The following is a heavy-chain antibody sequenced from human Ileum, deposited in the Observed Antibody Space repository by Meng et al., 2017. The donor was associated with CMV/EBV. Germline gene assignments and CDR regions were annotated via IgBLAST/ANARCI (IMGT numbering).Heavy chain of an antibody. CDR3: ARDRWPMTGWNVFYFDY. V-gene: IGHV3-11*05. D-gene: IGHD5-24*01. CDR2: ITTSSSYT. CDR1: GGSISDYY. Sequence: QVQLQESGPGLVKTSETLSLTCYVSGGSISDYYMSWIRQAPGKGLEWVSNITTSSSYTNYADSVKGRFTISRDNAKNSLYLQMNSLRAEDTAVYYCARDRWPMTGWNVFYFDYWGQGTLVTVSS. J-gene: IGHJ4*02.